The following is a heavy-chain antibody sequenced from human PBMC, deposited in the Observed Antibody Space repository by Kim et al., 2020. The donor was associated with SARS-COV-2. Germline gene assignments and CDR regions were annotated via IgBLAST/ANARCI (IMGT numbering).Heavy chain of an antibody. J-gene: IGHJ4*01. CDR3: AKVSRGTSWRHYFYS. CDR2: ISCHGGST. CDR1: GFTFGGYA. Sequence: GGSLRLSCAASGFTFGGYAMHWVRQAPGKRLQWVALISCHGGSTSYADSVKGRFTISRDNSKNSLSLQMNSLRTEDSAVYYCAKVSRGTSWRHYFYSWG. D-gene: IGHD2-15*01. V-gene: IGHV3-43*02.